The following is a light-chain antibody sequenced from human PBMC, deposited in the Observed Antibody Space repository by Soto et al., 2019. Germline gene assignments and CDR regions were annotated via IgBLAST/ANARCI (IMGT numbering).Light chain of an antibody. CDR1: SSDVGGYNY. CDR2: EVS. CDR3: SSYTSSSTLV. J-gene: IGLJ3*02. Sequence: QSALTQPASVSGSPGQSITISCTGTSSDVGGYNYVSWYQQHPGKAPKLMIYEVSNRPSGVSNRFSGSKSGNTASLTISGLHAEDEADYYCSSYTSSSTLVFCGGTKLTVL. V-gene: IGLV2-14*01.